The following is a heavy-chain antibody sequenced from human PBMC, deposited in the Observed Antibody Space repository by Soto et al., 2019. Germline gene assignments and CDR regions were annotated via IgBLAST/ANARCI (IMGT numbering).Heavy chain of an antibody. D-gene: IGHD3-3*01. Sequence: QVQLVQSGAEVRKPGSSVKVSCKASGGSFSSHAVSWVRQAPGEGLEWMGAIIPTLNTVTYAPKFQGRVTIRADESTGTATIDLSSLRSEDTAVYYCASRWTIRTVVDYYYYGMDDGGQGTTVSVSS. J-gene: IGHJ6*02. CDR3: ASRWTIRTVVDYYYYGMDD. CDR2: IIPTLNTV. V-gene: IGHV1-69*11. CDR1: GGSFSSHA.